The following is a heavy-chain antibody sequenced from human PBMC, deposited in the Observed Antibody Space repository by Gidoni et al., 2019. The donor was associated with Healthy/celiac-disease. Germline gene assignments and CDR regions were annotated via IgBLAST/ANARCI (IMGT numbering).Heavy chain of an antibody. CDR3: ARYEEKAGYSYGLDY. CDR1: GYSFTSYW. J-gene: IGHJ4*02. D-gene: IGHD5-18*01. CDR2: IYPGDSDT. Sequence: EVQLVQSGAEVKKPGESLKISCQGSGYSFTSYWIGWVRQMPGKGLEWMGIIYPGDSDTRYSPSFQGQVTISADKSISTAYLQWSSLKASDTAMYYCARYEEKAGYSYGLDYWGQGTLVTVSS. V-gene: IGHV5-51*03.